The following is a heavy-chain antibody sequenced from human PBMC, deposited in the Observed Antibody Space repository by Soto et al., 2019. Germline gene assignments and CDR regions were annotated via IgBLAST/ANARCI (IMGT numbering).Heavy chain of an antibody. CDR3: ARVKQGTIFGVAPYPDYYGMDV. D-gene: IGHD3-3*01. J-gene: IGHJ6*02. CDR2: IYTSGST. Sequence: LSLTCTVSGGSISSYYWSWIRQPAGKGLEWIGRIYTSGSTNYNPSLKSRVTMSVDTSKNQFSLKLSSVTAADTAVYYCARVKQGTIFGVAPYPDYYGMDVWGQGTTVIVSS. V-gene: IGHV4-4*07. CDR1: GGSISSYY.